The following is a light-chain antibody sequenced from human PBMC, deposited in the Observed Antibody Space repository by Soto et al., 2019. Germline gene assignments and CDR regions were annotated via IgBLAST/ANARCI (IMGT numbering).Light chain of an antibody. J-gene: IGKJ1*01. CDR3: QQSYSTLRWT. V-gene: IGKV1-39*01. CDR1: QSIGSF. Sequence: DIQMTQSPSSLSASVGDRVTITCRASQSIGSFLNWYQQKPGKAPKVLISAASRLQSGVPSRFTGSGSGAEFTLTISSLQLEDFATYYWQQSYSTLRWTFGQGTKVEIK. CDR2: AAS.